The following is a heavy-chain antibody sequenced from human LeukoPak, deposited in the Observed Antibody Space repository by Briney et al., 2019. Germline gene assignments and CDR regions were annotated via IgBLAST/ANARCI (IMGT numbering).Heavy chain of an antibody. CDR1: GVSVGDHY. Sequence: SETLSLTCAVKGVSVGDHYWSCIRNQPGKVREWNGEINHRGSTNYHPYLKTRVSISVDTSKHQFSLKLSSVTAADTAVYYCARGLWWSGYYSKGAFDIWGQGTMVTVSS. CDR2: INHRGST. CDR3: ARGLWWSGYYSKGAFDI. V-gene: IGHV4-34*01. D-gene: IGHD3-3*01. J-gene: IGHJ3*02.